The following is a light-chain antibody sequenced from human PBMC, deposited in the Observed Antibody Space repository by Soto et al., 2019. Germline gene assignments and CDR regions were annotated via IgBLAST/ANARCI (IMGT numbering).Light chain of an antibody. CDR2: DVS. CDR1: QDISDY. Sequence: IQMSQSPSSVSASVGDTVTVICQASQDISDYLNWYKQKPGKAPNLXIYDVSSLETGVPSRFSGSGSGTDFTLTISGLQPEDFETYSCQHARSFPITFGQGTRLEI. V-gene: IGKV1-33*01. J-gene: IGKJ5*01. CDR3: QHARSFPIT.